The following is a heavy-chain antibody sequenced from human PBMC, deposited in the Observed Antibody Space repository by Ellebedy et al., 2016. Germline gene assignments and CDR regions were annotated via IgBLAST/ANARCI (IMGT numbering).Heavy chain of an antibody. CDR2: IVVGSGNT. CDR3: ASPIRYYDSWSGSPPFDY. D-gene: IGHD3-3*01. CDR1: GFTFTSSA. V-gene: IGHV1-58*02. Sequence: SVKVSCXASGFTFTSSAMQWVRQARGQRLEWIGWIVVGSGNTNYAQKFQERVTITRDMSTSTAYMELSSLSYEDTALYYCASPIRYYDSWSGSPPFDYWGQGTLVTVSS. J-gene: IGHJ4*02.